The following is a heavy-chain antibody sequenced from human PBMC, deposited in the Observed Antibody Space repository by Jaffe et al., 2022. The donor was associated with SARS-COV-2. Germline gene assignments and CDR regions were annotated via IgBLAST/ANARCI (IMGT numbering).Heavy chain of an antibody. CDR3: AMAQHGTAFWDY. CDR2: IHLRDYET. D-gene: IGHD3-3*01. Sequence: EVQLVQSGGEMRKPGDSLKISCKGSGYNFGTWWFGWVRQMPGQGLEWMGFIHLRDYETRFSPSFQGQVTISIDKSISTAYLQWSSLKASDTAMYYCAMAQHGTAFWDYWGQGTLVTVSS. CDR1: GYNFGTWW. J-gene: IGHJ4*02. V-gene: IGHV5-51*01.